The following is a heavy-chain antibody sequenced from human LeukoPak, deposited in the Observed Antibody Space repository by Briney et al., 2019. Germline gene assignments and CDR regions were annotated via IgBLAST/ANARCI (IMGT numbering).Heavy chain of an antibody. Sequence: PGGSLRLSCAASGFTFSSYEMNWVRQAPGKGLEWVSYISSSGSTIYYADSVKGRFTISRDNAKNSLYLLMNSLRAEDTAVYYCARDVGYGDYAPGAQGNWGQGTMVTVSP. V-gene: IGHV3-48*03. CDR1: GFTFSSYE. CDR2: ISSSGSTI. J-gene: IGHJ3*01. D-gene: IGHD4-17*01. CDR3: ARDVGYGDYAPGAQGN.